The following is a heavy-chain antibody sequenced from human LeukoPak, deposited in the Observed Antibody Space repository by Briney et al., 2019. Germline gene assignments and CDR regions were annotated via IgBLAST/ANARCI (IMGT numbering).Heavy chain of an antibody. CDR3: ARGGYSYGPLYYYYYYYMDV. D-gene: IGHD5-18*01. CDR2: INPNSGGT. V-gene: IGHV1-2*02. J-gene: IGHJ6*03. Sequence: ASVKVSCKASGYTFTGYYMHWVRQAPGQGLEWMGWINPNSGGTNYAQKFQGRVTITRNTSISTAYMELSSLRSEDTAVYYCARGGYSYGPLYYYYYYYMDVWGKGTTVTVSS. CDR1: GYTFTGYY.